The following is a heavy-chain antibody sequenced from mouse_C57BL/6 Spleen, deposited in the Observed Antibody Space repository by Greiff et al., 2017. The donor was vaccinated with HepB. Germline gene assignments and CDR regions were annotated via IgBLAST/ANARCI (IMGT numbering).Heavy chain of an antibody. D-gene: IGHD1-1*01. CDR1: GYTFTTYP. CDR3: AWGDYYCSSVPAMDY. CDR2: FHPYNDDT. J-gene: IGHJ4*01. V-gene: IGHV1-47*01. Sequence: QVQLKESGAELVKPGASVKMSCKASGYTFTTYPIEWMKQNHGKSLEWIGNFHPYNDDTKYNEKFKGKATLTVEKSSSTVYLELSRLTSDDSAVYYCAWGDYYCSSVPAMDYWGQGTSVTVSS.